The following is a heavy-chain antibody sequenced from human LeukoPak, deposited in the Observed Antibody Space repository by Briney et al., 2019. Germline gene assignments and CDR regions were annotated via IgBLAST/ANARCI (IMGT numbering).Heavy chain of an antibody. Sequence: KTGGSLRLSCAASGFTFSSYSMNWVRQAPGKGLEWVSSISSSSYIYYADSVKGRFTISRDNAKNSLYLQMNSLRAEDTAVYYCARDRGCGDCYPPANDAFDIWGQGTMVTVSS. CDR1: GFTFSSYS. D-gene: IGHD2-21*02. CDR3: ARDRGCGDCYPPANDAFDI. J-gene: IGHJ3*02. V-gene: IGHV3-21*01. CDR2: ISSSSYI.